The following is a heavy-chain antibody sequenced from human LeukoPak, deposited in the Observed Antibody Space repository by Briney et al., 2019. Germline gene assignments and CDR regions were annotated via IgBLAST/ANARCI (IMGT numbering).Heavy chain of an antibody. J-gene: IGHJ4*02. CDR2: FSPDGI. V-gene: IGHV3-23*01. CDR3: AKDYARGGCSLAHCNPIDS. Sequence: PGGSLRLSCAASGFTFSTLAMTWVRQAPGKGLEWVSTFSPDGIHYADSVKGRFAISRDDSMSTLFLQMNSLRAEDTAIYYCAKDYARGGCSLAHCNPIDSWGQGTLVTVSS. CDR1: GFTFSTLA. D-gene: IGHD2-15*01.